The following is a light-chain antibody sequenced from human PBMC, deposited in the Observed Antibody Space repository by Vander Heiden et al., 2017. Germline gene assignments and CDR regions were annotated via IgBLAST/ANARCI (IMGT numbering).Light chain of an antibody. J-gene: IGLJ3*02. CDR2: GKN. CDR3: YSRDSSGNHWV. Sequence: SSKLTQDPTVSVALGQTVRITCQGDSLRTCYASWYRQRPGQAPVLVIYGKNIRPSGIPDRFSGSTSGNTASLTITGTQAEDEADYYCYSRDSSGNHWVFGGGTKLTVL. V-gene: IGLV3-19*01. CDR1: SLRTCY.